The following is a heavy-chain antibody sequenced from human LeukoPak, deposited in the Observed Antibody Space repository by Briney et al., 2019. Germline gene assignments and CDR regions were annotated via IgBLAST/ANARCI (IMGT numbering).Heavy chain of an antibody. CDR3: ARPGIAAAGTWFDY. J-gene: IGHJ4*02. CDR2: IWYDGSNK. Sequence: GGSLRLSCAASGLTFSSYGMHWVRQAPGKGLEWVAVIWYDGSNKYYADSVKGRFTISRNNSKNTLYLQMNSLRAEDTAVYYCARPGIAAAGTWFDYWGQGTLVTVSS. D-gene: IGHD6-13*01. V-gene: IGHV3-33*01. CDR1: GLTFSSYG.